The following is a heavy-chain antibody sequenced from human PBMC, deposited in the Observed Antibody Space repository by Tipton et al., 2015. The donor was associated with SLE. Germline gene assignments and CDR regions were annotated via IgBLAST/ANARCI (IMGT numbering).Heavy chain of an antibody. Sequence: TLSLTCAVSGYSISSGYNWGWIRQPPGKGLEWIGSIDHSGNTYYNPSLKSRVTISVDTSNNRFSLKLSSVTAADTAVYYCARRGIAVAGIHWYFDLWGRGTLVTVSS. CDR1: GYSISSGYN. J-gene: IGHJ2*01. CDR3: ARRGIAVAGIHWYFDL. D-gene: IGHD6-19*01. CDR2: IDHSGNT. V-gene: IGHV4-38-2*01.